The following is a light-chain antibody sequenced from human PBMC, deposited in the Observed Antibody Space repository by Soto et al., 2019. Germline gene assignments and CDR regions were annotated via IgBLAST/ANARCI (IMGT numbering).Light chain of an antibody. CDR3: HSYDSRLNCYV. CDR1: SSNIGSGYD. Sequence: HSVLTQPPSVSGAPGQRVTISCTGSSSNIGSGYDVHWYQQLPGTAPKLLIYGNNNRPSGVPDRFSGSKSDTSASLAITGLQADDEADYYCHSYDSRLNCYVFGTGTKVTVL. CDR2: GNN. V-gene: IGLV1-40*01. J-gene: IGLJ1*01.